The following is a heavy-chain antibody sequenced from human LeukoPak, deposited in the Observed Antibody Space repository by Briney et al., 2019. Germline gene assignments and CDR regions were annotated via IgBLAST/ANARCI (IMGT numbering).Heavy chain of an antibody. V-gene: IGHV5-51*01. CDR2: IYPGDSDT. D-gene: IGHD6-13*01. CDR1: GYSFPSYW. CDR3: ARQASRAGTYLYYFDY. J-gene: IGHJ4*02. Sequence: GESLKISCKGSGYSFPSYWIAWVRQMPGKGLEWMGIIYPGDSDTRYSPSFQGQATISADKSLSTAYLQWSSLKASDTAMYFCARQASRAGTYLYYFDYWGQGTLVTVSS.